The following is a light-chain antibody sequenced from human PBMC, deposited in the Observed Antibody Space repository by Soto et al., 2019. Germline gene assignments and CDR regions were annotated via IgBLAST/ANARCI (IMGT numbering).Light chain of an antibody. CDR3: QHYNEWPLT. Sequence: EIVMTQSPATLSVSPGERATLSCRASQSVSNNLAWYQQYPGQAPRPPISHPSPGAPTIPARFSGSGSGTALTLTLSSVQSEDSAVYYCQHYNEWPLTFGGGTQGEI. CDR1: QSVSNN. CDR2: HPS. V-gene: IGKV3-15*01. J-gene: IGKJ4*01.